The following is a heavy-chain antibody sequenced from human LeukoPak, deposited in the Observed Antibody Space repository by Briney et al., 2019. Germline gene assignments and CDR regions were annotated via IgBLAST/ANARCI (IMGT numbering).Heavy chain of an antibody. CDR2: IYTSGST. V-gene: IGHV4-61*02. CDR3: ASSLAAAGTLFDY. J-gene: IGHJ4*02. D-gene: IGHD6-13*01. Sequence: SETLSLTCTVSGGSISSGSYYWSWIRQPAGKGLEWIGRIYTSGSTNYNPSLKSRVTISVDTSKNQFSLKLSSVTAADTAVYYCASSLAAAGTLFDYWGQGTLVIVSS. CDR1: GGSISSGSYY.